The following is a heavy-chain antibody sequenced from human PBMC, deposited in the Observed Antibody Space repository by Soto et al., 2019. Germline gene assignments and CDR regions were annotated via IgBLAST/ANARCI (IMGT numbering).Heavy chain of an antibody. D-gene: IGHD6-19*01. CDR3: AKYSSGWYSDFDY. Sequence: GGSLRLSCAASGFTFSSYAMSWVRQAPGKGLEWVSVISGSGGNTYYADSAKGRFTISRDNSKNTVYLQMNSLRVEDTAVYYCAKYSSGWYSDFDYWGQGTLVTVSS. J-gene: IGHJ4*02. CDR1: GFTFSSYA. V-gene: IGHV3-23*01. CDR2: ISGSGGNT.